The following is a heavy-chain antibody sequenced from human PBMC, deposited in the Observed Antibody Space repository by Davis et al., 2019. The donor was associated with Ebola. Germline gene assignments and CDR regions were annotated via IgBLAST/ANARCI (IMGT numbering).Heavy chain of an antibody. D-gene: IGHD1-7*01. CDR1: GYTFTSYD. CDR3: ARDHVTGTTGNYYGMDV. J-gene: IGHJ6*02. V-gene: IGHV1-18*01. CDR2: ISAYNGNT. Sequence: ASVKVSCKASGYTFTSYDINWVRQATGQGLEWMGWISAYNGNTNYAQKLQGRVTMTTDTSTSTAYMELRSLRSDDTAVYYCARDHVTGTTGNYYGMDVWGQGTTVTVSS.